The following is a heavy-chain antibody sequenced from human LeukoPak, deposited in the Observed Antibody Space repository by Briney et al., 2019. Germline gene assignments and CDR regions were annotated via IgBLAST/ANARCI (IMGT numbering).Heavy chain of an antibody. D-gene: IGHD3-10*01. CDR3: ANGYYYGSGSPLLDY. V-gene: IGHV3-64D*09. CDR1: GFPFSSYA. Sequence: GGSLRLSCSASGFPFSSYAMHWVRQAPGKGLEYVSAISDSGGSTYYADSVKGRFNISRDNSKNTLYLQMSSLRAEDTAVYFCANGYYYGSGSPLLDYWGQGTLVTVSS. J-gene: IGHJ4*02. CDR2: ISDSGGST.